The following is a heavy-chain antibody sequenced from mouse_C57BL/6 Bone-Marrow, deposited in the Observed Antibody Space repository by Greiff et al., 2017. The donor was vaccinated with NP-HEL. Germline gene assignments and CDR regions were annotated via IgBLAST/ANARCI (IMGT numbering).Heavy chain of an antibody. CDR1: GYAFTNYL. CDR3: ARFSFMDY. Sequence: VQRVESGAELVRPGTSVKVSCKASGYAFTNYLIEWVKQRPGQGLEWIGVINPGSGGTNYNEKFKGKATLTADKSSSTAYMQLSSLTSEDSAVYFCARFSFMDYWGQGTSVTVSS. CDR2: INPGSGGT. D-gene: IGHD6-2*01. J-gene: IGHJ4*01. V-gene: IGHV1-54*01.